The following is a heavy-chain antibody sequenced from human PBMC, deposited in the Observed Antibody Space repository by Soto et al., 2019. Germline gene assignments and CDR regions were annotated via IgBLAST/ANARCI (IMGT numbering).Heavy chain of an antibody. CDR2: LSASGSNT. CDR1: GFTFSNHA. CDR3: ARRMAFTTGWYFDY. V-gene: IGHV3-23*01. Sequence: EVQLLESGGVLVQPGGSLRLSCAASGFTFSNHAMSWVRQAPGKGLEWVSGLSASGSNTYYADTVKCRFTISRDNSKNILYLQMNSLRAEDTALYYCARRMAFTTGWYFDYWGQGTLVTVSS. J-gene: IGHJ4*02. D-gene: IGHD6-19*01.